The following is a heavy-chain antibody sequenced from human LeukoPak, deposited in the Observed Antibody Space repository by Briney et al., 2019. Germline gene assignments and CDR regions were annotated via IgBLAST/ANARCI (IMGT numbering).Heavy chain of an antibody. Sequence: GGSLRLSCAASGFTFSSYSMNWVRQAPGKGLEWVSSISSSSSYIYYADSVKGRFTISRDNAKNSLYLQMNSLRAEDTAVYYCARAVTDFFWYFDLWGRGTLVTVSS. J-gene: IGHJ2*01. CDR1: GFTFSSYS. CDR3: ARAVTDFFWYFDL. V-gene: IGHV3-21*01. D-gene: IGHD1-14*01. CDR2: ISSSSSYI.